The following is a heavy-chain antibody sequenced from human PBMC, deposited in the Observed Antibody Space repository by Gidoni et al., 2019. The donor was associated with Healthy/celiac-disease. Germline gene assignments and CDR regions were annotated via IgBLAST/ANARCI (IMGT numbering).Heavy chain of an antibody. D-gene: IGHD6-6*01. CDR2: ISYDGSNK. CDR1: GFTFCSYG. J-gene: IGHJ6*02. CDR3: AKETTIAARWNYYGMDV. Sequence: QVQLVESGGGVVQPGRARRISCAASGFTFCSYGMHWVRQAPGKGLEWVAVISYDGSNKYYADSVNGRFTISRDNSKNTLYLQMNSLRAEDTAVYYCAKETTIAARWNYYGMDVWGQGTTVTVSS. V-gene: IGHV3-30*18.